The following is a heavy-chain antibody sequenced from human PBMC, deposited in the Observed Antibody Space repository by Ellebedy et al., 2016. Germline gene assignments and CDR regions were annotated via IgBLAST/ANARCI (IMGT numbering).Heavy chain of an antibody. Sequence: GGSLRLSXAASGFTFDDYAMHWVRQAPGKGLEWVSGISWNSGSIGYADSVKGRFTISRDNTKNSLYLQMNSLRAEDTALYYCAKGTLTILGYFDLWGRGTLVTVSS. CDR3: AKGTLTILGYFDL. CDR2: ISWNSGSI. D-gene: IGHD3-3*01. V-gene: IGHV3-9*01. J-gene: IGHJ2*01. CDR1: GFTFDDYA.